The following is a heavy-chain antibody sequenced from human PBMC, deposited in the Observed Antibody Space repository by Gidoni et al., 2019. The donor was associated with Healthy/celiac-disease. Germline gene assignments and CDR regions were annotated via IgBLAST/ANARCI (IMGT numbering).Heavy chain of an antibody. CDR1: GYSFTSYW. D-gene: IGHD1-26*01. Sequence: EVQLVQSGAEVKKPGESLKISCKGSGYSFTSYWIGWVRQLPGKGLEWLGILYPGYYDTRYSPSFQGQVTISADKSISTAYLQWSVLKASDTAMYYCARASGSYYIGAFDIWGQGTMVTVSS. CDR2: LYPGYYDT. V-gene: IGHV5-51*01. CDR3: ARASGSYYIGAFDI. J-gene: IGHJ3*02.